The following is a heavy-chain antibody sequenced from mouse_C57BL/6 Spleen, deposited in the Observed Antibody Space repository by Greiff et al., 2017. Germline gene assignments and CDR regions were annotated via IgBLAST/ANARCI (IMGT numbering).Heavy chain of an antibody. CDR1: GYTFTSYG. D-gene: IGHD3-1*01. J-gene: IGHJ3*01. Sequence: VQLQQSGAELARPGASVKLSCTASGYTFTSYGISWVKQRTGQGLEWIGEIYPRSGNTYYNEKFKGKATLTADKSSSTAYMELRSLTSEDSAVYFCGRRGLRFAYWGQGTLVTVSA. CDR2: IYPRSGNT. V-gene: IGHV1-81*01. CDR3: GRRGLRFAY.